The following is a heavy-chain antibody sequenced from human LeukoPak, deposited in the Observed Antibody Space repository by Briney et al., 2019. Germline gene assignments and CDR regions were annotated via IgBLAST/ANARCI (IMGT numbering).Heavy chain of an antibody. V-gene: IGHV1-2*02. J-gene: IGHJ4*02. D-gene: IGHD3-3*01. CDR2: INPNSGGT. Sequence: GASVKVSCKASGYTFTGYYTHWVRQAPGQGLEWMGWINPNSGGTNYAQKFQGRVTMTRDTSISTAYMELSRLRSDDTAVYYCARSITIFGVVRPPRNYWGQGTLATVSS. CDR3: ARSITIFGVVRPPRNY. CDR1: GYTFTGYY.